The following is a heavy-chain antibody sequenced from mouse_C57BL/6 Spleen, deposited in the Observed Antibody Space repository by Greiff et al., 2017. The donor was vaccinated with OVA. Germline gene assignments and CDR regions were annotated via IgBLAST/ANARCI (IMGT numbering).Heavy chain of an antibody. CDR2: IWSGGST. J-gene: IGHJ4*01. CDR1: GFSLTSYG. CDR3: AKRGIYDGYYYYAMDY. Sequence: VKLVESGPGLVQPSQSLSITCTVSGFSLTSYGVHWVRQPPGKGLEWLGVIWSGGSTDYNAAFISRLSISKDNSKSQVFFKMNSLQADDTAIYYCAKRGIYDGYYYYAMDYWGQGTSVTVSS. D-gene: IGHD2-3*01. V-gene: IGHV2-4*01.